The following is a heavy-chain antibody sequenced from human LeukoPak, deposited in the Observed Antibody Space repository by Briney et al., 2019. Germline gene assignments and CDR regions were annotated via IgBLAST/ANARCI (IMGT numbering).Heavy chain of an antibody. CDR1: GGSFSGYY. CDR3: ARDLTPGYYDSSGYYQIEDY. CDR2: SNHSGST. Sequence: PSETLSLTCAVYGGSFSGYYWSWIRQPPGKGLEWIGESNHSGSTYYNPSLKSRVTISVDTSKNQFSLKLSSVTAADTAVYYCARDLTPGYYDSSGYYQIEDYWGQGTLVTVSS. J-gene: IGHJ4*02. D-gene: IGHD3-22*01. V-gene: IGHV4-34*01.